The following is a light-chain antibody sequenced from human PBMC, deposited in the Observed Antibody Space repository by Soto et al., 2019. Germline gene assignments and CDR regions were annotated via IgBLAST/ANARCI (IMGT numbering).Light chain of an antibody. Sequence: QSALTQPASVSGYPGQSITISCTGTSSDVGGYNYVSWYQQHPGKAPKLMIYDVSNRPSGVSNRFSGSKSGNTASLTISGLQAEYEADYYCSSYTSSSPGVFGGRTKLTVL. J-gene: IGLJ2*01. CDR2: DVS. CDR1: SSDVGGYNY. V-gene: IGLV2-14*01. CDR3: SSYTSSSPGV.